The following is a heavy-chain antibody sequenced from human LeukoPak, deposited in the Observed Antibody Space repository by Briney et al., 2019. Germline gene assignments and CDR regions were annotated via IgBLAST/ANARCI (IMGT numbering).Heavy chain of an antibody. CDR2: ISSSSSYI. V-gene: IGHV3-21*01. CDR3: ARDFVYCSGGSCHDDYYYYGMDV. J-gene: IGHJ6*02. D-gene: IGHD2-15*01. Sequence: GGSLRLSCAASGFTFSSYSMNWVRQAPGKGLEWVSSISSSSSYIYYADSVKGRFTISRDNAKNSLYLQMNSLRAEDTAVYYCARDFVYCSGGSCHDDYYYYGMDVWGQGTTVTVSS. CDR1: GFTFSSYS.